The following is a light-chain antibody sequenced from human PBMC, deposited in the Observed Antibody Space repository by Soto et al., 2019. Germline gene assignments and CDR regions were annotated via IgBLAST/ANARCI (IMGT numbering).Light chain of an antibody. CDR3: SSYEGRSSFPYV. J-gene: IGLJ1*01. CDR2: EGS. V-gene: IGLV2-23*03. CDR1: SRDVRSYNL. Sequence: QSALTHPASVSRSPEESITISFTGTSRDVRSYNLVSWYQQYPVKAPKLIIYEGSERPSGISNRFSGSKSGNTASLTTSGLQAEDEADYYCSSYEGRSSFPYVFATGTKVPVL.